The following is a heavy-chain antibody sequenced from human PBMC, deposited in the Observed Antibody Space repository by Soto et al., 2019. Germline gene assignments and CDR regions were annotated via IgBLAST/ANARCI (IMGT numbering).Heavy chain of an antibody. CDR2: IYPGDSDT. J-gene: IGHJ6*02. Sequence: GESLKISCXGSGYSFTSYWIGWVRQMPGKGLEWMGIIYPGDSDTRYSPSFQGQVTISADKSISTAYLQWSSLKASDTAMYYCARPHDPCIAVAGKDDYYYYGMDVWGQGTTVTVSS. CDR1: GYSFTSYW. CDR3: ARPHDPCIAVAGKDDYYYYGMDV. D-gene: IGHD6-19*01. V-gene: IGHV5-51*01.